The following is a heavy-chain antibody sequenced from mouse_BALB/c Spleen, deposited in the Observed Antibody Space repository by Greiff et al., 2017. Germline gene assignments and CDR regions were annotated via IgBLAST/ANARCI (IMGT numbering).Heavy chain of an antibody. Sequence: QVQLKQSGPELVKPGASVRISCKASGYTFTSYYIHWVKQRPGQGLEWIGWIYPGNVNTKYNEKFKGKATLTADKSSSTAYMQLSSLTSEDSAVYFCARYGNYWYFDVWGAGTTVTVSS. CDR3: ARYGNYWYFDV. J-gene: IGHJ1*01. V-gene: IGHV1S56*01. CDR2: IYPGNVNT. CDR1: GYTFTSYY. D-gene: IGHD2-1*01.